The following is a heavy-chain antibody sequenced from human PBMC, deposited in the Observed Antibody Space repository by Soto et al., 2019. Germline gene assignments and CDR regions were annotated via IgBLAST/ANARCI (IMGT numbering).Heavy chain of an antibody. D-gene: IGHD2-21*02. CDR2: INQDGSEK. V-gene: IGHV3-7*01. CDR1: GFTFSGSW. J-gene: IGHJ4*02. Sequence: EVQLVESGGGLVQPGGSLRLSCAASGFTFSGSWMSWVRQAPGKGLEWVANINQDGSEKYYVDSVKGRFTISRDNAKNSLYLQMNSLRAEDTAVYYCARVGRGDPGDYWGQGTLVTVSS. CDR3: ARVGRGDPGDY.